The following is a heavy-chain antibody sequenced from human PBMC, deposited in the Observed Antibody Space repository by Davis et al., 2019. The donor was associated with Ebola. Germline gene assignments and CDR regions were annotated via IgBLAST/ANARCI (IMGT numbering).Heavy chain of an antibody. CDR2: INQSGST. D-gene: IGHD3-22*01. CDR1: GGSFSSYY. J-gene: IGHJ4*02. CDR3: ASHSSGYPVDY. Sequence: MPSETLSLTCAVYGGSFSSYYWSWIRQPPGKGLEWIGTINQSGSTNYNPSLKSRVTISVDTSKNQFSLKLSSVTAADTAVYYCASHSSGYPVDYWGQGTLVTVSS. V-gene: IGHV4-34*01.